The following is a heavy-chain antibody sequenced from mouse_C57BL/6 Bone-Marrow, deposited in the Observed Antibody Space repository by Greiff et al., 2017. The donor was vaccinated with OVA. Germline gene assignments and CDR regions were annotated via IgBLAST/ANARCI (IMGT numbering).Heavy chain of an antibody. CDR3: TSNWDWYFDV. V-gene: IGHV1S81*02. CDR1: GYTFTSYY. J-gene: IGHJ1*01. CDR2: INPSNGGT. D-gene: IGHD4-1*01. Sequence: VHLVESGAELVKPGASVQLSCKASGYTFTSYYMYWVKQRPGQGLEWIGEINPSNGGTNFNEKFKSKATLTVDKSSSTAYMQLSSLTSEDSAVYYCTSNWDWYFDVWGAGTTVTVSS.